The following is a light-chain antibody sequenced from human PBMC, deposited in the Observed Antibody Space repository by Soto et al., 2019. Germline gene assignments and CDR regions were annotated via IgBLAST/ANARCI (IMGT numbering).Light chain of an antibody. Sequence: DIVMTQSPLSLPVTPGEPASISCRSSQSLLHNNGYNYLDWYLQKPVQSPQLLIYLGSNRGSGVPGKVSGSGSGKDFTRKISRVEAEDVGVYYCIQALRTQWTVRQGTKVEIK. V-gene: IGKV2-28*01. CDR3: IQALRTQWT. J-gene: IGKJ1*01. CDR2: LGS. CDR1: QSLLHNNGYNY.